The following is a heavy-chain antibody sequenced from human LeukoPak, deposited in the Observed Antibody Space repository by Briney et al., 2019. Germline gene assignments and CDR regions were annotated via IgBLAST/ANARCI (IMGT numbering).Heavy chain of an antibody. J-gene: IGHJ3*02. D-gene: IGHD2-15*01. CDR3: AKDLAATLDAFDI. CDR1: GFTFTTYA. CDR2: ISGSYGTT. V-gene: IGHV3-23*01. Sequence: PRGCLRLSSAAPGFTFTTYAMSWVRQAPGKGLEWVSTISGSYGTTYYADSVKGRFTISRDNSKNTLYLQMNSLRAEDTALYYCAKDLAATLDAFDIWGQGTMVTVSS.